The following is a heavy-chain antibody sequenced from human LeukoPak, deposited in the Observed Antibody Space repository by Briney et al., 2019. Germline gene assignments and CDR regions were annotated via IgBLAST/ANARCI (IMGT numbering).Heavy chain of an antibody. J-gene: IGHJ4*02. V-gene: IGHV3-7*01. CDR1: GVTFSNYW. CDR2: IKEDGGEK. D-gene: IGHD6-13*01. CDR3: ATERRGSSTYDGKEASDF. Sequence: GGSLRLSCTASGVTFSNYWMSWVRRAPGKGLEWVANIKEDGGEKNYVDSVRGRFTITRDNSRNSLYLQMNSLRGEDTAVYYCATERRGSSTYDGKEASDFWGQGTLVTVSS.